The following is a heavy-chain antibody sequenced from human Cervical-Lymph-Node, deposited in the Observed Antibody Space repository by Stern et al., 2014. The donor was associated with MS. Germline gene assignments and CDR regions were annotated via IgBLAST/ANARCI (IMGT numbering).Heavy chain of an antibody. CDR1: GGSTSSYY. D-gene: IGHD6-6*01. CDR3: ARGYTTSSGRPDY. CDR2: ISSSGGT. Sequence: QVQLVESGPGLVKPSETLSLTCTVSGGSTSSYYWSWIRQPPGKGLEWIGYISSSGGTKYNPSLKSRVTISVDTSKNQLALNLSSVPAADAAVYYCARGYTTSSGRPDYWGQGTLVTVST. V-gene: IGHV4-59*08. J-gene: IGHJ4*02.